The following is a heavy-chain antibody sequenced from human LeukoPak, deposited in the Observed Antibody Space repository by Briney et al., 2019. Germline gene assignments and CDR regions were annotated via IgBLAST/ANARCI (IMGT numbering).Heavy chain of an antibody. Sequence: ASVKVSCKASGYTFTSYGISWVRQAPGQGLEWMGWISAYNGNTNYAQKLQGRVTMTTDTSTSTAYMELRSLRSDDTAVYYCARFAYCSGGSCYPNDAFDIWGQGTMVTVSS. CDR1: GYTFTSYG. V-gene: IGHV1-18*01. J-gene: IGHJ3*02. CDR2: ISAYNGNT. CDR3: ARFAYCSGGSCYPNDAFDI. D-gene: IGHD2-15*01.